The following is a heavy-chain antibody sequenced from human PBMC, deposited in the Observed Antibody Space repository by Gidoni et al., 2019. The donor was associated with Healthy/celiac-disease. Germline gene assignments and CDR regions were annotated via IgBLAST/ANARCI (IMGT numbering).Heavy chain of an antibody. J-gene: IGHJ4*02. CDR2: ISVSVGST. CDR3: AKGGSGSTPFDY. Sequence: EVQLLESGGGLVQTGGSLRLSCAASGFTFSSYAMSWVRQAPGKGLGCVSAISVSVGSTYYPDSVTGLFTISRDNSKNTLYLQMNSLRAEDTAVYYCAKGGSGSTPFDYWVQGTLVTVSS. D-gene: IGHD3-10*01. V-gene: IGHV3-23*01. CDR1: GFTFSSYA.